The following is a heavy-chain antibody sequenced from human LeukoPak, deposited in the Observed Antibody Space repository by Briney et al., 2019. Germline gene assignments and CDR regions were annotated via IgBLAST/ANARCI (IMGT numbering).Heavy chain of an antibody. Sequence: SETLSLTCTVSGGSISSHYWSWIRQPPGKGLEWIGYIYYSGSTNYNPSLKSRVTISVDRSKNQFSLKLNSVTAADTAVYYCARGDYYDSSGPRGVYYYYMDVWGKGTTVTVSS. J-gene: IGHJ6*03. CDR2: IYYSGST. V-gene: IGHV4-59*11. CDR1: GGSISSHY. D-gene: IGHD3-22*01. CDR3: ARGDYYDSSGPRGVYYYYMDV.